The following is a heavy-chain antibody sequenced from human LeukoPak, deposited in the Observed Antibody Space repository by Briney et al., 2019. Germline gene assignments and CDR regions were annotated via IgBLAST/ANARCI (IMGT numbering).Heavy chain of an antibody. CDR2: ISRKSGRV. CDR3: AKRAGIYYDSSGYAFDI. J-gene: IGHJ3*02. Sequence: GGSLRLSCAPSGFTFDDYAMHWVRQAPGKGLEWVSGISRKSGRVAYADSVKGRFTISRDNAKNSLYLQMNSLRAEDTALYYCAKRAGIYYDSSGYAFDIWGQGTMVTVSS. D-gene: IGHD3-22*01. V-gene: IGHV3-9*01. CDR1: GFTFDDYA.